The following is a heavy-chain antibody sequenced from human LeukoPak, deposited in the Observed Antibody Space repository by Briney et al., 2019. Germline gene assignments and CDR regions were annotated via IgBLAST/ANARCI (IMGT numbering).Heavy chain of an antibody. CDR3: ARGSDYYDSSGFDY. D-gene: IGHD3-22*01. J-gene: IGHJ4*02. CDR2: IYHSGST. Sequence: SQTLSLTCAVSGGSISSGGYSWSWIRQPPGKGLEWIGYIYHSGSTYYNPSLKSRVTISVDRSKNQFSLKLSSVTAADTAVYYCARGSDYYDSSGFDYWGQGTLVTVSS. V-gene: IGHV4-30-2*01. CDR1: GGSISSGGYS.